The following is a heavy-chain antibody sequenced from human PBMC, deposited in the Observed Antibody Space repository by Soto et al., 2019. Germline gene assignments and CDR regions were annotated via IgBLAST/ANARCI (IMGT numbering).Heavy chain of an antibody. CDR1: GGSFSGYY. V-gene: IGHV4-34*01. Sequence: QVQLQQWGAGLLKPSETLSLTCAVYGGSFSGYYWSWIRQPPGKGLELIGEINHSGSTNYNPSLKSRVTISVDTSKNQFSLKLSSVTAADTAVYYCARPSYRPYGMDVWGQGTTVTVSS. CDR2: INHSGST. CDR3: ARPSYRPYGMDV. D-gene: IGHD6-6*01. J-gene: IGHJ6*02.